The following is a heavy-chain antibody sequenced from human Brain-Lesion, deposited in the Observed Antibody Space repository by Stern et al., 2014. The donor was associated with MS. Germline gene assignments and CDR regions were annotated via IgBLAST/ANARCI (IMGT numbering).Heavy chain of an antibody. CDR3: AKTLGRSYHDPFDM. CDR1: GFTFDANA. Sequence: EVPLVESGRGLVKPGRTLTLTCAASGFTFDANAMHWVRQAPAPGQAREWGISCYGGSRNAADSVKDRVTISRDNAKNSLYLQMSSLRPEDTAFYYCAKTLGRSYHDPFDMWGQGTMVIVSS. D-gene: IGHD3-16*02. CDR2: ISCYGGSR. V-gene: IGHV3-9*01. J-gene: IGHJ3*02.